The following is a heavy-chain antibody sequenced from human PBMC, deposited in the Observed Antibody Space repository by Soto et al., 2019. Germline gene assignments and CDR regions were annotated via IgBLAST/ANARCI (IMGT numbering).Heavy chain of an antibody. CDR1: GFTFSSYG. CDR3: AKVDYYDSSGTDY. CDR2: ISYDGSNK. Sequence: QVQLVESGGGVVQPGRSLRLSCAASGFTFSSYGMHWVRQAPGKGLEWVAVISYDGSNKYYADSVKGRFTISRDNSKNTLYLQKNSLRAEDTAVYYCAKVDYYDSSGTDYWGQGTLVTVSS. J-gene: IGHJ4*02. V-gene: IGHV3-30*18. D-gene: IGHD3-22*01.